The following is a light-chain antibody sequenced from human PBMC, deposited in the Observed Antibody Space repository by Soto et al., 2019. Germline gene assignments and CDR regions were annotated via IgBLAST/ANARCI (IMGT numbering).Light chain of an antibody. V-gene: IGKV3-15*01. CDR1: QSVSSN. CDR3: QQYNNWSRT. Sequence: EIVMTQSPATLSVSPGERATLSCRASQSVSSNLAWYQQKAGQAPRLLIYGASTRATDIPARFSGSGSGTEFTLTISSLQSEDFAVYYCQQYNNWSRTFGQGTKVEIK. CDR2: GAS. J-gene: IGKJ1*01.